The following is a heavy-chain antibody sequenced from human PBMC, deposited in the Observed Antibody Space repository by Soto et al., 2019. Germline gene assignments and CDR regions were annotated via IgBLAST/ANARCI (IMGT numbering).Heavy chain of an antibody. J-gene: IGHJ5*02. V-gene: IGHV3-74*01. D-gene: IGHD6-19*01. Sequence: VGSLRLSCAVSGVTFRDYWMHWVRQVPGKGLLWVSRIGPDGTSTKYADSVKGRFTISRSNPENTLYLQMNSLRAEDTGVYYCVREVIAVLGSIRWFDPWGQGTLGTVAS. CDR1: GVTFRDYW. CDR3: VREVIAVLGSIRWFDP. CDR2: IGPDGTST.